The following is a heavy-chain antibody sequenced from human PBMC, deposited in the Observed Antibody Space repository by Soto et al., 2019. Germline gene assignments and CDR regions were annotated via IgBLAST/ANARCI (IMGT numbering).Heavy chain of an antibody. CDR2: MNPNSGNT. Sequence: QVQLVQSGAEVKKSGASVKVSCKASGYTFTSHDINWVRQATGQGLEWMGWMNPNSGNTGYAQKFQGRVTMTRNTSISTAYMELSSLRSEDTAVYYCAISDYGVYARFYYWGQGTLVTVSS. V-gene: IGHV1-8*01. CDR3: AISDYGVYARFYY. D-gene: IGHD4-17*01. J-gene: IGHJ4*02. CDR1: GYTFTSHD.